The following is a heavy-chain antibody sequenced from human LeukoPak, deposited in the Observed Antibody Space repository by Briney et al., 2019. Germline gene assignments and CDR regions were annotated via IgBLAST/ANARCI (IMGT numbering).Heavy chain of an antibody. D-gene: IGHD3-22*01. CDR3: ATDVFYSHSSGLDY. CDR1: GYTFTSYY. Sequence: PEASVKVSCKASGYTFTSYYIHWVRQAPGQGLEWMGGFDPEDGERIYAQKFQGRVTMTEDTSADTAYMELSSLRSEDTAVYYCATDVFYSHSSGLDYWGQGTLVTVSS. V-gene: IGHV1-24*01. CDR2: FDPEDGER. J-gene: IGHJ4*02.